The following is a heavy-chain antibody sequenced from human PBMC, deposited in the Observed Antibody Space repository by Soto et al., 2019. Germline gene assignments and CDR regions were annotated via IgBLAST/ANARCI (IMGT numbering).Heavy chain of an antibody. CDR2: IFSNDEK. V-gene: IGHV2-26*01. J-gene: IGHJ4*02. CDR1: GFSRSNARMG. D-gene: IGHD3-9*01. CDR3: ARMSGLGPFDS. Sequence: QVTLKESGPVLVKPTETLTLTCTVSGFSRSNARMGGSWIRQPPGKALEWLAHIFSNDEKTYSTCLKSRLTTSQYTSTSQVVLTMTNIDPVDTATYYCARMSGLGPFDSWGQGTLFTVSS.